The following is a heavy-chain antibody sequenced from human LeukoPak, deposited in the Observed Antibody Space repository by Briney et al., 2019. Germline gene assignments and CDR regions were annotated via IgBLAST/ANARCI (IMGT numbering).Heavy chain of an antibody. V-gene: IGHV1-18*01. CDR3: ARDLYYYGSGSYYDVFDV. CDR1: GGTFSSYA. D-gene: IGHD3-10*01. J-gene: IGHJ3*01. CDR2: ISAYKGNT. Sequence: ASVKVSCKASGGTFSSYAISWVRQAPGQGLERMGWISAYKGNTYYAQKLQGRVTMTTDTSTSTAYMELRSLRSDDTAIYYCARDLYYYGSGSYYDVFDVWGQGTMVTVSS.